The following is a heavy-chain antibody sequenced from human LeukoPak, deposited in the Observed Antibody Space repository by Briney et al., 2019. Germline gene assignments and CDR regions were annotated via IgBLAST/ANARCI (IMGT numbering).Heavy chain of an antibody. CDR1: GGSISSSSYY. Sequence: SETLSLTCTVSGGSISSSSYYWGWIRQPPGKGLEWIGSIYYSGSTYYNPSLKSRVTISVDTSKNQFSLKLSSVTAADTAVYYCARHFQGVVPAAIGYWGQGTLVTVSS. D-gene: IGHD2-2*01. CDR2: IYYSGST. V-gene: IGHV4-39*01. CDR3: ARHFQGVVPAAIGY. J-gene: IGHJ4*02.